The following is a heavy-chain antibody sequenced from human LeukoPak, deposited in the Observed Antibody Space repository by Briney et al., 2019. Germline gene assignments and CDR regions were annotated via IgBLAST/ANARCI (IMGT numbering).Heavy chain of an antibody. CDR3: ASFPGNYYDSSGYRH. D-gene: IGHD3-22*01. V-gene: IGHV1-2*02. CDR2: INPNSGGT. J-gene: IGHJ4*02. CDR1: GYTFTGYY. Sequence: ASVKVSCKASGYTFTGYYMHWVRQAPGQGLEWMGWINPNSGGTNYAQKFQGRVTMTRDTSISTAYMELSRLRSDDTAVYYCASFPGNYYDSSGYRHWGQGTLVTVSP.